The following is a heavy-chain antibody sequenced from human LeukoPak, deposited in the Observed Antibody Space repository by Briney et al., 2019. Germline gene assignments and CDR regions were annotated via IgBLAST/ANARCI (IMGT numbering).Heavy chain of an antibody. CDR3: ARAHYGDYFFDY. Sequence: TGGSLRLSCAASGFTFSSYSMNWVRQAPGKGLEWVSSISSSSSYIYYADSVKGRFTISRDNAKNSLYLQMNSLRAEDTAVYYCARAHYGDYFFDYWGQGTLVTVSS. D-gene: IGHD4-17*01. CDR2: ISSSSSYI. J-gene: IGHJ4*02. CDR1: GFTFSSYS. V-gene: IGHV3-21*01.